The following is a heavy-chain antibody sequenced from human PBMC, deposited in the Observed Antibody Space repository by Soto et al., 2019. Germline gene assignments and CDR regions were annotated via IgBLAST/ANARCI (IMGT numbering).Heavy chain of an antibody. Sequence: ASETLSLTCTVSGGSISSSSYYWGWIRQPPGKGLEWIGSIYYSGSTYYNPSLKSRVTISVDTSKNQFSLKLSSVTAADTAVYYCARQEVLQWLVPIWGQGTLVTVSS. J-gene: IGHJ4*02. V-gene: IGHV4-39*01. D-gene: IGHD6-19*01. CDR3: ARQEVLQWLVPI. CDR2: IYYSGST. CDR1: GGSISSSSYY.